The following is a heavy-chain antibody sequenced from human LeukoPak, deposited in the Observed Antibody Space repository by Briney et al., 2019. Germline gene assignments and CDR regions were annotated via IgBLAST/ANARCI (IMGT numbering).Heavy chain of an antibody. CDR2: IIPIFGTA. J-gene: IGHJ4*02. Sequence: GSSVKVSCKASGDTFSSYAISWVRQAPGQGLEWMGGIIPIFGTANYAQKFQGRVTITADKSTSTAYMELSSLRSEDTAVYYCARENPAGDPFDYWGQGTLVTVSS. D-gene: IGHD4-17*01. CDR3: ARENPAGDPFDY. V-gene: IGHV1-69*06. CDR1: GDTFSSYA.